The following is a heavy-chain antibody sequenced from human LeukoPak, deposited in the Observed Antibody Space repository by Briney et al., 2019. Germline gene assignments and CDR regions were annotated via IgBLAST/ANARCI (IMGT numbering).Heavy chain of an antibody. J-gene: IGHJ1*01. V-gene: IGHV3-30*18. D-gene: IGHD2-2*01. Sequence: PGRSLRLSCAASGFTFSSYGMHWVRQAPGKGLEWVAVISYDGSTKNHADSVKGRFTISRDNSKNTLYLQMNSLRPEDTAVYYCAKPTPVLSAAMAGSENWGQGTLVTVSS. CDR2: ISYDGSTK. CDR1: GFTFSSYG. CDR3: AKPTPVLSAAMAGSEN.